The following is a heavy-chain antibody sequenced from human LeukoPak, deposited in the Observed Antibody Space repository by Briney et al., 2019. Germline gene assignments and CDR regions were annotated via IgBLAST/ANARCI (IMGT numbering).Heavy chain of an antibody. CDR2: ISAYNGNT. D-gene: IGHD6-13*01. Sequence: ASVKVSCKASGYTFTSYGISWVRQAPGQGLEWMGWISAYNGNTNYAQKLQGRVTMTTDTSTSTAYMELRSLRSDDTAVYYCARERYSSSWPSYYYYYYGMDVWGQGTTVTVSS. J-gene: IGHJ6*02. CDR3: ARERYSSSWPSYYYYYYGMDV. CDR1: GYTFTSYG. V-gene: IGHV1-18*01.